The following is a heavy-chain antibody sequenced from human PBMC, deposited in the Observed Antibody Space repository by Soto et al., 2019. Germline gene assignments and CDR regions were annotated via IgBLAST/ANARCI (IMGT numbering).Heavy chain of an antibody. Sequence: EVQLLESGGDLLQPGGSLRLSCAASGFTFNNFAMSWVRQAPGKRLEWVSSISRSDGNTYYADSVKGRFTISRDNSKNTLSLQMSGLRAEDTAVYYCAKLSGGDARRDYLDYWGQGTLVTVSS. J-gene: IGHJ4*02. CDR3: AKLSGGDARRDYLDY. CDR1: GFTFNNFA. CDR2: ISRSDGNT. V-gene: IGHV3-23*01. D-gene: IGHD3-10*01.